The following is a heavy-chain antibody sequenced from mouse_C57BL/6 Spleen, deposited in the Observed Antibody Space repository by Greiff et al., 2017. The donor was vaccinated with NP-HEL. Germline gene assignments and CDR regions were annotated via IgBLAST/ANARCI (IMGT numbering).Heavy chain of an antibody. CDR3: ARDPPFAY. Sequence: EVQRLESGGGLVKPGGSLILSCAASGFSFSTYALSWVRHTPETRLEWVATISVGGSYTYNPDNVKGRFTISRDNAKNNLYLHISHLKTEDTAMYYCARDPPFAYWGQETLVTVSA. J-gene: IGHJ3*01. CDR2: ISVGGSYT. V-gene: IGHV5-4*01. CDR1: GFSFSTYA.